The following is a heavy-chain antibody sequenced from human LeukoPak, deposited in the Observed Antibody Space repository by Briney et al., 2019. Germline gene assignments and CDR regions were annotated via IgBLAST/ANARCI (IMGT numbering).Heavy chain of an antibody. D-gene: IGHD1-26*01. CDR2: IWYDGSNE. CDR3: ARGGLTIAEATTSWYLDY. CDR1: GFTFSTYG. J-gene: IGHJ4*02. V-gene: IGHV3-33*01. Sequence: GMSLRLSCAASGFTFSTYGMHWVRQAQGKGLEWVALIWYDGSNENYADSVKGRFTISRDNSRNTLYLQMNSLRGEDTAVYYCARGGLTIAEATTSWYLDYWGQGTLVTVSS.